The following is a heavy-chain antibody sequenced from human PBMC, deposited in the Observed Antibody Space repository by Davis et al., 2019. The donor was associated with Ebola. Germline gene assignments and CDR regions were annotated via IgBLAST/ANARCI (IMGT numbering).Heavy chain of an antibody. CDR3: ARGDCSGGSCYSFDY. J-gene: IGHJ4*02. Sequence: ASVKVSCKASGYTFTSYGISWVRQALGQGLEWMGWISAYNGNTNYAQKLQGRVTMTTDTSTSTAYMELRSLRSDDTAVYYCARGDCSGGSCYSFDYWGQGTLVTVSS. CDR1: GYTFTSYG. D-gene: IGHD2-15*01. V-gene: IGHV1-18*01. CDR2: ISAYNGNT.